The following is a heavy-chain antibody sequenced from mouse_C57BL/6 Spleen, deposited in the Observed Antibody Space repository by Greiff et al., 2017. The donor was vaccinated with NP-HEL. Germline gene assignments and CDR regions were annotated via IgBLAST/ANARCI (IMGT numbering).Heavy chain of an antibody. V-gene: IGHV1-15*01. Sequence: VQLQQSGAELVRPGASVTLSCKASGYTFTDYEMHWVKQTPVPGLEWIGAIDPDTGGTAYNPKFKGQAILTADKSSSTAYMELRSLTSEDYAVYYCTDRSGTGWGDYWGQGTSVTGSS. CDR3: TDRSGTGWGDY. D-gene: IGHD1-1*02. J-gene: IGHJ4*01. CDR1: GYTFTDYE. CDR2: IDPDTGGT.